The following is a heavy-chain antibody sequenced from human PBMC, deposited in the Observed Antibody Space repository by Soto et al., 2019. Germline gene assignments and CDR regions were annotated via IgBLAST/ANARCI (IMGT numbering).Heavy chain of an antibody. CDR1: AFTFSNAW. CDR2: IKSKTDGGTT. D-gene: IGHD6-19*01. Sequence: GGSLRLSCAASAFTFSNAWMSWVRQAPGKGLEWVGRIKSKTDGGTTDYAAPVKGRFTISRDVSKNTLYLQMNSLKTEDTAVYFCTTPSFSSGWYQYYFDYWGQGALVTVSS. V-gene: IGHV3-15*01. J-gene: IGHJ4*02. CDR3: TTPSFSSGWYQYYFDY.